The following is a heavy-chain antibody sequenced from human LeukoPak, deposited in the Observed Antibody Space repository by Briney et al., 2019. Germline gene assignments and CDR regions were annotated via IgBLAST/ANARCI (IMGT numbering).Heavy chain of an antibody. Sequence: GGSLRLSCAASGFSVSNYYMSWVRQAPGKGLEWVSVIYSGGNTYYADSVKGRFTISRDNPKNTVFLQMGSLRGEDTAVYYCARCYYDGSGFYYYFDYWGQGTLVTVSS. CDR1: GFSVSNYY. J-gene: IGHJ4*02. V-gene: IGHV3-53*01. CDR3: ARCYYDGSGFYYYFDY. D-gene: IGHD3-22*01. CDR2: IYSGGNT.